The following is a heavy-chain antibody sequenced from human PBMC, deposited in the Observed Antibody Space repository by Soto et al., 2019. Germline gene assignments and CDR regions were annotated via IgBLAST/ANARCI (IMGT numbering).Heavy chain of an antibody. CDR3: ARANYCSGGSCHGWFDP. CDR1: GYSFTSYW. Sequence: GESLKISCKGSGYSFTSYWIGWVRQMPGKGLEWMGIIYPGDSDTRYSPSFQGQFTISADKSISTAYLQWSSLKASDTAMYYCARANYCSGGSCHGWFDPWGQGTLVTVSS. J-gene: IGHJ5*02. V-gene: IGHV5-51*01. D-gene: IGHD2-15*01. CDR2: IYPGDSDT.